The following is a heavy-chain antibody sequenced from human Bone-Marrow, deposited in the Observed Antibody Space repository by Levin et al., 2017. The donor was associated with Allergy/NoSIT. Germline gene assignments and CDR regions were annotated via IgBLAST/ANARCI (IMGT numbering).Heavy chain of an antibody. D-gene: IGHD6-19*01. J-gene: IGHJ4*02. CDR2: ISWNSDSI. CDR1: GFTFDDYA. V-gene: IGHV3-9*01. CDR3: AKDIKWGYSSGWYYFDY. Sequence: GGSLRLSCAASGFTFDDYAMHWVRQAPGKGLEWVSGISWNSDSITYADSVKGRFTISRDNAKNSLYLQMNSLRAEDTAFYYCAKDIKWGYSSGWYYFDYWGPGTRVTVSS.